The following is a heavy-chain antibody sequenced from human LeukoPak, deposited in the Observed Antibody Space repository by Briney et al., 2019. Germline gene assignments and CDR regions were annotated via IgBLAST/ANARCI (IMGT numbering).Heavy chain of an antibody. D-gene: IGHD3-10*01. J-gene: IGHJ4*02. CDR3: ARGGLGSGSYRPFDY. CDR1: GYTFTGYY. Sequence: ASVKVSCKASGYTFTGYYMHWVRQAPGQGLEWMGWINPNSGGTNYAQKFQGWVTMTRDTSISTAYMELSRLRSDDTAVYYCARGGLGSGSYRPFDYWGQGTLVTVSS. CDR2: INPNSGGT. V-gene: IGHV1-2*04.